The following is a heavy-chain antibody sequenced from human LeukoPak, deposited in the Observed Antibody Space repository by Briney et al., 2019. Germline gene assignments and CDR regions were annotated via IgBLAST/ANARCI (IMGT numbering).Heavy chain of an antibody. CDR3: ARDFKSGYVDS. CDR2: IYDDGSKE. Sequence: GGSLRLSCAASGFIFSNYGMHWVRQAPGKGLEWVAVIYDDGSKEYFADSVKGRFTISRDNSKNTVVLQMNRLRAEDTAVFYCARDFKSGYVDSWGQGTLVTVSS. J-gene: IGHJ4*02. V-gene: IGHV3-33*01. CDR1: GFIFSNYG. D-gene: IGHD3-3*01.